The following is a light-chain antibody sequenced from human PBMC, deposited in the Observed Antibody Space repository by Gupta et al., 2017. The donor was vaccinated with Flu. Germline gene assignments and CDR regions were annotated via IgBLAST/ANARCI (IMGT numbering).Light chain of an antibody. J-gene: IGLJ1*01. CDR3: AVWDDSLSVLL. Sequence: SVLTPPPSASSPPWQRVAISCSGSSSNIGTNYVYWYQHLPGAAPKRLIYKNDQRPSGVPDRFSGSKSGTSASLAISGLRSEDEADYYCAVWDDSLSVLLFGTGTKVNVL. CDR2: KND. V-gene: IGLV1-47*01. CDR1: SSNIGTNY.